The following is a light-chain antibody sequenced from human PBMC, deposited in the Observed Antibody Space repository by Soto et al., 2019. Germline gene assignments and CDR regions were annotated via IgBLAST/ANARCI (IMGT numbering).Light chain of an antibody. CDR3: QELNSYPRT. V-gene: IGKV1-9*01. CDR1: QGINTY. CDR2: DAS. J-gene: IGKJ5*01. Sequence: DIQLTQSPSFLSASVVDRVTITCRASQGINTYLAWYQQKLGKAPKVLIYDASKLHSGVPSRFSGSGSGTEFTLTISSLQPEDFATYYCQELNSYPRTFGQGTRLEI.